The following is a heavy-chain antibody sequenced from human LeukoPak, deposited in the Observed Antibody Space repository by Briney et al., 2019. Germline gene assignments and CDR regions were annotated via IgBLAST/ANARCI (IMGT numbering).Heavy chain of an antibody. CDR1: GYTFTSYY. CDR2: INPSGGST. Sequence: ASVKVSCKASGYTFTSYYMHWVRQAPGQGLEWMGIINPSGGSTSYAQKFQGRVTMTRDTSTSTVYMELSSLRSEDTAVYYCARDRKYYYDSSGSLGYWGQGTLVTVSS. J-gene: IGHJ4*02. CDR3: ARDRKYYYDSSGSLGY. D-gene: IGHD3-22*01. V-gene: IGHV1-46*01.